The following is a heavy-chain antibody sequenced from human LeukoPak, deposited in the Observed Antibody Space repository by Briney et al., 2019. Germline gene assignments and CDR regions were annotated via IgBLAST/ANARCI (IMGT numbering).Heavy chain of an antibody. V-gene: IGHV3-7*03. D-gene: IGHD4-23*01. CDR1: GFTISSYW. CDR2: IKQDGSEE. CDR3: ARGRGADYGGNSGYFDY. Sequence: PGGSLRLSCVASGFTISSYWMHWVRQAPWKGLEWVANIKQDGSEEYYVDSVKGRFTISRDNAKNSLYLQMNGLRAEDTAVYYCARGRGADYGGNSGYFDYWGQGTLVTVSS. J-gene: IGHJ4*02.